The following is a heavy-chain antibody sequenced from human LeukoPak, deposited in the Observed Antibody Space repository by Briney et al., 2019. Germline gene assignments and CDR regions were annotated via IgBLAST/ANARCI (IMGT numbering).Heavy chain of an antibody. J-gene: IGHJ4*02. Sequence: VASVKVSCKASGYTFTSYDINWVRQATGQGLEWMGWMNPNSGNTGYAQKFQGRVTMTRNTSISTAYMELSSLRSEDTAVYYCARGKRITMVRGVIIKVVYYFDYWGQGTLVTVSS. V-gene: IGHV1-8*01. CDR1: GYTFTSYD. CDR3: ARGKRITMVRGVIIKVVYYFDY. CDR2: MNPNSGNT. D-gene: IGHD3-10*01.